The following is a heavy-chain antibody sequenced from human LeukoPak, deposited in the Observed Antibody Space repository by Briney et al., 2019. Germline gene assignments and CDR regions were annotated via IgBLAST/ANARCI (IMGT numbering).Heavy chain of an antibody. CDR2: IIPIFGTA. CDR3: ASGVLGYYYDSSGYHNWFDP. D-gene: IGHD3-22*01. V-gene: IGHV1-69*01. CDR1: GGTFSSYA. J-gene: IGHJ5*02. Sequence: SVKVSCTASGGTFSSYAISWVRQAPGQGLEWMGGIIPIFGTANYAQKFQGRVTITADESTSTAYMELSSLRSEDTAVYYCASGVLGYYYDSSGYHNWFDPWGQGTLVTVSS.